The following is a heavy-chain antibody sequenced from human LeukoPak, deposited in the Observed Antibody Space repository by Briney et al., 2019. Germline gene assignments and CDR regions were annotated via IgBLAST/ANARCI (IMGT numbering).Heavy chain of an antibody. CDR2: INPNSGAI. CDR1: GYTFTDYY. CDR3: ARGYYDSSDYEYFQH. D-gene: IGHD3-22*01. J-gene: IGHJ1*01. V-gene: IGHV1-2*02. Sequence: ASVKVSCKASGYTFTDYYIHWVRQAPGQGLEWMGWINPNSGAIKYGQKFQGRVTMTRDTSIRTAYMELSRLRSDDTAVYYCARGYYDSSDYEYFQHWGQGTLVTVSS.